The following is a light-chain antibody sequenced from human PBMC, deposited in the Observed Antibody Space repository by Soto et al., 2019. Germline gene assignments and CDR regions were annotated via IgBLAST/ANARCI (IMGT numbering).Light chain of an antibody. CDR3: QQYNSYSYT. Sequence: DIQMTQSPSTLSASVGDRVTITCRASQSISSWLAWYQQKPGKAPKLLIYDASSLESGVPSRLSGSGSGTEFTLTISSLKPDDFATYYCQQYNSYSYTFGQGTKLEIK. CDR1: QSISSW. V-gene: IGKV1-5*01. CDR2: DAS. J-gene: IGKJ2*01.